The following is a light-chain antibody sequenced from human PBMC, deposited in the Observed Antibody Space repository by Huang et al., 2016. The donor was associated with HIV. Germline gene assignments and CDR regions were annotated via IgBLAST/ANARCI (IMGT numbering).Light chain of an antibody. CDR3: QQRGNWPPVT. CDR2: DAS. CDR1: QSVTNY. V-gene: IGKV3-11*01. J-gene: IGKJ4*01. Sequence: EVVLTQSPATLSLSPGERATLSCRASQSVTNYLAWYQQKPGQPPRLLIYDASNRATGFPARFSGSVSGTDFTLTISSLEPEDFAVYYCQQRGNWPPVTFGGGTKVEIK.